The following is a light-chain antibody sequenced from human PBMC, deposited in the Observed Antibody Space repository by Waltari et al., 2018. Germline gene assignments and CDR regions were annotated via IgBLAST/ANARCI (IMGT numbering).Light chain of an antibody. Sequence: EIVLTQSPGTLSLSPGERATLSCRASQSVRGSLAWYQQNAGQAPRLLIYGASSRATGSRGRFSGSGSGTDFSLTIRRLEPEDCAVYYCQHYVRLPATFGQGTKVEIK. CDR1: QSVRGS. J-gene: IGKJ1*01. CDR3: QHYVRLPAT. CDR2: GAS. V-gene: IGKV3-20*01.